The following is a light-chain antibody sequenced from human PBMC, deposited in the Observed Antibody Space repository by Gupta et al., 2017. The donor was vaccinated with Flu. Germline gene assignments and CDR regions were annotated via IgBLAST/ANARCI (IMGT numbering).Light chain of an antibody. CDR2: WAS. CDR1: QSVLYSSNNKND. J-gene: IGKJ1*01. CDR3: QQYYDTPWT. V-gene: IGKV4-1*01. Sequence: NCKSSQSVLYSSNNKNDLAWYQQKPGQAPKVLIYWASTRESGVPDRFSGSGSGTDFTLTISSLQAEDVAVYYCQQYYDTPWTFGQGTKVEVK.